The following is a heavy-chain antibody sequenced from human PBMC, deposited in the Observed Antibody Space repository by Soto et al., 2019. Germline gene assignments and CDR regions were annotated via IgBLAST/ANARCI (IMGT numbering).Heavy chain of an antibody. CDR2: IYYSGST. Sequence: KPSWTPSLACTVSGDSISSSGYAGAWIRQPPGKGLEWIGSIYYSGSTYYNPSLKSRVTISVDTSKNQFSLKLSSVTAADTAVYYCARHGKFMVRGVILSYYMDVWGKGTTVTVSS. J-gene: IGHJ6*03. V-gene: IGHV4-39*01. CDR1: GDSISSSGYA. D-gene: IGHD3-10*01. CDR3: ARHGKFMVRGVILSYYMDV.